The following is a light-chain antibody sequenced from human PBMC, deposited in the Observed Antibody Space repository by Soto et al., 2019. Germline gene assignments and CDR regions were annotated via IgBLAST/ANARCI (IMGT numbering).Light chain of an antibody. Sequence: DVQMTQAPSSLSASVGVRVNITCRESQGISNYLAWYQQKPGKVPKLLIYAASILQSGVPSRFSGSGSGTDFTLTISSLQPEDVATYYCQKYNSAPRTFGGGTKVEIK. J-gene: IGKJ4*01. CDR2: AAS. CDR3: QKYNSAPRT. V-gene: IGKV1-27*01. CDR1: QGISNY.